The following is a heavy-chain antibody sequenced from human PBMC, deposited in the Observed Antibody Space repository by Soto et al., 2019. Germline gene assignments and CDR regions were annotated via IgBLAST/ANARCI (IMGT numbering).Heavy chain of an antibody. CDR3: ATLGDFDYYYYYGMDA. V-gene: IGHV3-48*02. J-gene: IGHJ6*02. D-gene: IGHD2-21*02. Sequence: PGGSLRLSCAASGFTFSSYSMNRVRQAPGKGLEWVSYISSSSSTIYYADSVKGRFTISRDNAKNSLYLQMNSLRDEDTAVYYCATLGDFDYYYYYGMDAWGQGTTVTVSS. CDR1: GFTFSSYS. CDR2: ISSSSSTI.